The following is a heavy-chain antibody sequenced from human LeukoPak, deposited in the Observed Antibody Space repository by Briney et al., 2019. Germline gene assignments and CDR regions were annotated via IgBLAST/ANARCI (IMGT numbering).Heavy chain of an antibody. CDR2: IYYSGST. D-gene: IGHD3-10*01. CDR1: GGSISSSSYY. CDR3: ASVRRGFGESSKYYAYYYMGV. J-gene: IGHJ6*03. V-gene: IGHV4-39*01. Sequence: SQTLSLTCTVSGGSISSSSYYWGWIRQPPGKGLEWIGSIYYSGSTYYNPSLKSRVTISLDTSKNQFSLKLSSVTAADTAVYYCASVRRGFGESSKYYAYYYMGVWGKGTTVTISS.